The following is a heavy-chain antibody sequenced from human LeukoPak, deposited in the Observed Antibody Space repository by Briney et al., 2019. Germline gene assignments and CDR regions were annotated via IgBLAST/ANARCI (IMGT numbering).Heavy chain of an antibody. D-gene: IGHD6-19*01. CDR2: ISGSGGST. CDR3: AKAEQQWLVDYYGMDV. V-gene: IGHV3-23*01. J-gene: IGHJ6*02. Sequence: GGSLRLSCAASGFTFSSYAMSWVRQAPGKGLEWVSAISGSGGSTYYADSVKGRFTISRDNSKNTLYLQMNSLRAENTAVYYCAKAEQQWLVDYYGMDVWGQGTTVTVSS. CDR1: GFTFSSYA.